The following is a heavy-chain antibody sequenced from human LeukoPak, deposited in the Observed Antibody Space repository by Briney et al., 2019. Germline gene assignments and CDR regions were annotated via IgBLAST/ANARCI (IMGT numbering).Heavy chain of an antibody. CDR3: AKMKGHPLPKYYMDV. CDR1: GSTFSGFA. Sequence: GGSLRLSCAASGSTFSGFAMSWVRRTPGKGLEWVSGISGSGDNTLYADSVKGRFTISRDNSKNTLYLEMNSLRAEDTAIYYCAKMKGHPLPKYYMDVWGQGTTVTVSS. D-gene: IGHD1-26*01. J-gene: IGHJ6*01. V-gene: IGHV3-23*01. CDR2: ISGSGDNT.